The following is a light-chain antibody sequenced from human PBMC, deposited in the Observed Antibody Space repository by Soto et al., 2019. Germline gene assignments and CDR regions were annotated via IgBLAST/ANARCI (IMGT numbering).Light chain of an antibody. CDR2: EVT. J-gene: IGLJ1*01. CDR3: SSYTSRSTLYV. V-gene: IGLV2-14*02. Sequence: QSVLTQPASVSGSPGQSITISCTGTSSNVGSYDLVSWNQQHPGKAPKLLIYEVTKRPSGVSNRFSGSKSGNTASLTISGLQADDEGYYYCSSYTSRSTLYVFGTGTKVTVL. CDR1: SSNVGSYDL.